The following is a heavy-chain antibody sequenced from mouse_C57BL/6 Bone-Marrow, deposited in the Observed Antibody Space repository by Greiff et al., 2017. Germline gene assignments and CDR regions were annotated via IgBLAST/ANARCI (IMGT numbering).Heavy chain of an antibody. CDR2: IHPNSGST. J-gene: IGHJ3*01. CDR3: ARRRNGYYLFAY. V-gene: IGHV1-64*01. Sequence: QVQLQQPGAELVKPGASVKLSCKASGYTFTSYWMHWVKQRPGQGLEWIGMIHPNSGSTNYNEKFKSKATLTVDKSSSTAYMQLSRLTSEDSAVYYGARRRNGYYLFAYWGQGTLVTVSA. CDR1: GYTFTSYW. D-gene: IGHD2-3*01.